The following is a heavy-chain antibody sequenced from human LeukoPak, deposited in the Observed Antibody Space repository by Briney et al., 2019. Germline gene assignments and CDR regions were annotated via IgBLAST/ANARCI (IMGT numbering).Heavy chain of an antibody. CDR1: GGSISSGSYY. CDR2: IYTSGST. CDR3: ARDHICGGGCYPYYYYGMDV. V-gene: IGHV4-61*02. D-gene: IGHD2-21*02. Sequence: SQTLSLTCTVSGGSISSGSYYWSWIRQPAGKGLEWIGRIYTSGSTNYNPSLKSRVTISVDTSKNQFSLKLSSVTAADTAVYYCARDHICGGGCYPYYYYGMDVWGQGTTVTVSS. J-gene: IGHJ6*02.